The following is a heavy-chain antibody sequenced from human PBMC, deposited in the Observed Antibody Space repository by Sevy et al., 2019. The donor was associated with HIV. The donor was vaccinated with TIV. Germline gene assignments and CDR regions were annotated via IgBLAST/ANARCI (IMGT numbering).Heavy chain of an antibody. CDR1: GFTFSSYA. Sequence: GGSLRLSCAASGFTFSSYAMSWVRQAPGKGLEWVSAISGSGGSTYYADSVKGRFTISRDNSKNTLYLQMNSLRAEDTAVYYCAKSLGIWTGYRVAPLDYWGQGTLVTVSS. J-gene: IGHJ4*02. CDR3: AKSLGIWTGYRVAPLDY. V-gene: IGHV3-23*01. D-gene: IGHD3-9*01. CDR2: ISGSGGST.